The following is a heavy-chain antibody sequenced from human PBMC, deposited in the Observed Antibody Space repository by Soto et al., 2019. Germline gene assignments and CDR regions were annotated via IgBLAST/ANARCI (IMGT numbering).Heavy chain of an antibody. V-gene: IGHV4-39*01. Sequence: SETLSLTCTVSGGSISSSSYYWCWIRHPPGKGLEWIGSIYYSGSTYYNPSLKSRVTISVDTSKNQFSLKLSSVTAADTAVYYCARLHRYYDSSYFDYWGQGTLVTVS. CDR2: IYYSGST. CDR3: ARLHRYYDSSYFDY. CDR1: GGSISSSSYY. D-gene: IGHD3-22*01. J-gene: IGHJ4*02.